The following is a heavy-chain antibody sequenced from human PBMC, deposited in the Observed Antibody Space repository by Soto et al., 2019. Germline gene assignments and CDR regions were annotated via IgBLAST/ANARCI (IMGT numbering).Heavy chain of an antibody. CDR3: ACGVAAKRYNWFDP. D-gene: IGHD2-15*01. CDR2: IYYSGST. Sequence: PSETLSLTCTVSGGCISSYYWSWIRQPPGKGLEWIGYIYYSGSTNYNPSLKSRVTISVDTSKNQFSLKLSSVTAADTAVYYCACGVAAKRYNWFDPWGQGTLVTVSS. V-gene: IGHV4-59*01. J-gene: IGHJ5*02. CDR1: GGCISSYY.